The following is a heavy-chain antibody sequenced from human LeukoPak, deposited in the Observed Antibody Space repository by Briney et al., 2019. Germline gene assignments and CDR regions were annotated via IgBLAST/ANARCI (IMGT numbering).Heavy chain of an antibody. J-gene: IGHJ4*02. D-gene: IGHD6-19*01. V-gene: IGHV3-7*01. CDR2: IKQDGSEK. Sequence: GGSLRPSCAASGFTFSSYWMSWVRQAPGKGLEWVANIKQDGSEKYYVDSVKGRFTISRDNAKNSLYLQMNSLRAEDTAVYYCARQSGWYAGAYYFDYWGQGTLVTVSS. CDR3: ARQSGWYAGAYYFDY. CDR1: GFTFSSYW.